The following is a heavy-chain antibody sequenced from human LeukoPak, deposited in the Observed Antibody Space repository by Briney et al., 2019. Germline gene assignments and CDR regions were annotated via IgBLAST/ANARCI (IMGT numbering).Heavy chain of an antibody. CDR1: GGSISSYY. J-gene: IGHJ3*02. D-gene: IGHD4-17*01. CDR2: IHTSGST. Sequence: SETLSLTCTVSGGSISSYYWSWIRQPAGKGLEWIGRIHTSGSTNYNPSLKSRVTMSVDTSKKQFSLKLTSVTAADTAVYYCARDPDYGDYFDAFDIWGQGTMVTVSS. V-gene: IGHV4-4*07. CDR3: ARDPDYGDYFDAFDI.